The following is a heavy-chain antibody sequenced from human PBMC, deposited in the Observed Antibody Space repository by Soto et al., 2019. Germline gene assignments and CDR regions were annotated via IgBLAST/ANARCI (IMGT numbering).Heavy chain of an antibody. CDR2: ISGRGDST. J-gene: IGHJ6*02. V-gene: IGHV3-23*01. CDR1: GFIFGHYA. Sequence: PGGSLRLSCAGSGFIFGHYAMTWVRQAPGKGLEWISAISGRGDSTYYADAVKGRFTISRDNSKNTLYLQMNSLRFDDTAVYYCAKALDGIDDYFYAMGVWGQVTTVTVSS. CDR3: AKALDGIDDYFYAMGV. D-gene: IGHD1-1*01.